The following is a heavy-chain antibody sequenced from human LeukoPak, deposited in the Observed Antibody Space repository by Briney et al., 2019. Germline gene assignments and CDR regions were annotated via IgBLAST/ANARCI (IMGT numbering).Heavy chain of an antibody. CDR2: ISSSSSYI. V-gene: IGHV3-21*01. D-gene: IGHD4/OR15-4a*01. CDR3: ARGLRVLGAGPDY. CDR1: GFTFSSYS. Sequence: GGSLRLSCAASGFTFSSYSMNWVRQAPGKGLEWVSSISSSSSYIYYADSVKGRFTISRDNAKNSLYLQMNSLRAEDTAVYYCARGLRVLGAGPDYWGQGTLVTVSS. J-gene: IGHJ4*02.